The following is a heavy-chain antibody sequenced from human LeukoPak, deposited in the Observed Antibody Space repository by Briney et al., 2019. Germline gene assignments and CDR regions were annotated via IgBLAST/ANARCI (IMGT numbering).Heavy chain of an antibody. J-gene: IGHJ3*02. Sequence: SETLSLTCTVSGGSISSYHWGWIRQPPGKGLEWIGYISYTGSTNHNPSLRSRVTISVDTSKNQISLKLSSVTAADTAVYYCARDLGVMVRAFDIWGQGTMVTVSS. D-gene: IGHD5-18*01. V-gene: IGHV4-59*01. CDR3: ARDLGVMVRAFDI. CDR1: GGSISSYH. CDR2: ISYTGST.